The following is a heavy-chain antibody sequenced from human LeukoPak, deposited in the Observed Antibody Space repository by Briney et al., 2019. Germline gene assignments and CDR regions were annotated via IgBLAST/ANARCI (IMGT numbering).Heavy chain of an antibody. V-gene: IGHV4-39*07. CDR1: GFTFSSYA. J-gene: IGHJ4*02. CDR2: IYYSGST. CDR3: ARVFAGATDY. Sequence: GSLRLSCAASGFTFSSYAMSWGRQAPGKGLEWIGSIYYSGSTYYNPSLKSRVTISVDTSKNQFSLKLSSVTAADTAVYYCARVFAGATDYWGQGTLVTVSS. D-gene: IGHD1-26*01.